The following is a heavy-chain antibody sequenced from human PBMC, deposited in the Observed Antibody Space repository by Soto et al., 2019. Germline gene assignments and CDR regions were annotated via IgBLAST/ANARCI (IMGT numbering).Heavy chain of an antibody. CDR2: INVGNGNA. CDR3: TSSSERGY. Sequence: QVQFVQSGAEVKKPGASVKLSCKTSGYTYTEYAIHWVRQAPGQGLEWMGWINVGNGNAKYSQRFEGRVTMTRDTSASTVYMEVGSLASEDTAVYYCTSSSERGYWCQGTLVTVSS. V-gene: IGHV1-3*01. J-gene: IGHJ4*02. CDR1: GYTYTEYA.